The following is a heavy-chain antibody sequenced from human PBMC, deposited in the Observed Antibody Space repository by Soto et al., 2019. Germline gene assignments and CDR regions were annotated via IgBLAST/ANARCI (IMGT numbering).Heavy chain of an antibody. Sequence: QLQLRESGPGLVQPSGTLSLTCDVSGDSLTNNHWWSWVRQAPGKGLEWIGEIWHTGRPNYNPSLKSRVAISIDKSNNQFSLKLRSVTAADTAVYYCVRDSRTGCSSINCYMHWGQGTLVTVSS. J-gene: IGHJ4*02. D-gene: IGHD2-15*01. V-gene: IGHV4-4*02. CDR1: GDSLTNNHW. CDR3: VRDSRTGCSSINCYMH. CDR2: IWHTGRP.